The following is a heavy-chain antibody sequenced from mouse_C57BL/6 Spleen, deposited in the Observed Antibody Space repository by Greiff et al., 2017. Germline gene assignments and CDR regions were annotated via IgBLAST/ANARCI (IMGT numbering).Heavy chain of an antibody. Sequence: DVHLVESGGGLVQPGGSLKLSCAASGFTFSDYYMYWVRQTPEKRLEWVAYISNGGGSTYYPDTVKGRFTISRDNAKNTLYLQMSRLKSEDTAMYYCARQRGYYAMDYWGQGTSVTVSS. V-gene: IGHV5-12*01. CDR3: ARQRGYYAMDY. J-gene: IGHJ4*01. CDR2: ISNGGGST. CDR1: GFTFSDYY.